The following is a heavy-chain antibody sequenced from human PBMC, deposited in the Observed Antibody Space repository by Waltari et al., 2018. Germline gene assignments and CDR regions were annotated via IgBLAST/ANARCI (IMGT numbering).Heavy chain of an antibody. J-gene: IGHJ4*02. CDR2: IKNDGSIT. CDR1: GFTFSSSW. V-gene: IGHV3-74*01. D-gene: IGHD6-13*01. CDR3: ATGPGIAAY. Sequence: EVHLVESGGGLVQPGGSLRLSCAASGFTFSSSWMHWVRQAPGKGLMWVARIKNDGSITSYADSVKGRFTMSRDNAKNTLYLQMNSLRAEDTAVYYCATGPGIAAYWGQGILVTVSS.